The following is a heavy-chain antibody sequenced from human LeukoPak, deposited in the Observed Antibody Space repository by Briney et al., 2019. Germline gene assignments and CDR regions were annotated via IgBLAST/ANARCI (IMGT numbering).Heavy chain of an antibody. J-gene: IGHJ4*02. CDR3: ARANYDILTGQRGFDY. Sequence: SETLSLTCAVYGGSFSGYFWSSIRQPPGKGLEWIGYVSYSGSTNHNPSLKSRVNISVDTSKTQFSLKLSSVTAADTAVYYCARANYDILTGQRGFDYWGQGTLVTVSS. CDR1: GGSFSGYF. D-gene: IGHD3-9*01. CDR2: VSYSGST. V-gene: IGHV4-59*01.